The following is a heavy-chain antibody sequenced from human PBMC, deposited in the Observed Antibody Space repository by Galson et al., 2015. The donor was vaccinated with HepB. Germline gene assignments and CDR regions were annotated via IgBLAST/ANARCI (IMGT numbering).Heavy chain of an antibody. D-gene: IGHD2-21*01. CDR2: IYYSGST. CDR3: ARAVVNAPWIDP. Sequence: TLSLTCTVSGGSISNGGYYWSWIRQHPGKGLEWIAYIYYSGSTYYNPSLESRLTISVDTSRNQFSLKLTSVTAADTAVYYCARAVVNAPWIDPWGQGTLVTVSS. CDR1: GGSISNGGYY. J-gene: IGHJ5*02. V-gene: IGHV4-31*03.